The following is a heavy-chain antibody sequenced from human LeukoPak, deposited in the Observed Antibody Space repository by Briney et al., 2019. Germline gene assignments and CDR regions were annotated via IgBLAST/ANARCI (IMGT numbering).Heavy chain of an antibody. CDR2: IRYDGTNK. J-gene: IGHJ4*02. Sequence: GGSLRLSCAASGFTFSTYGMHWVRQAPGKGLEWVAFIRYDGTNKYYADSVKGRFTISRDNSKNTLYLQMNSLRGEDAAVYFCAKDKDPWKSTAISDFDYWGQGTLVTVSS. V-gene: IGHV3-30*02. CDR3: AKDKDPWKSTAISDFDY. CDR1: GFTFSTYG. D-gene: IGHD1-1*01.